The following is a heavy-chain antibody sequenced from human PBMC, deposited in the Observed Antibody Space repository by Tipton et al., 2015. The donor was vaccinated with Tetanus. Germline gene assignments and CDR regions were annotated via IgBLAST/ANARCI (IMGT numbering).Heavy chain of an antibody. J-gene: IGHJ4*02. CDR3: ARGITDGYNRRFDY. Sequence: GLVKLSETLSLTRTVSRGPISSYYWSWIRQPAGKGLEWIGHISNGNTDYAASLRSRVTLSVDTSKNQFSLELRSVTAADTGVYYCARGITDGYNRRFDYWGQGTRVAVSP. D-gene: IGHD5-24*01. V-gene: IGHV4-4*07. CDR1: RGPISSYY. CDR2: ISNGNT.